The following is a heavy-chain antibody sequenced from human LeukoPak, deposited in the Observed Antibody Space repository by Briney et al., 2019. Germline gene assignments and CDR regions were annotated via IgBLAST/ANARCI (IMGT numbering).Heavy chain of an antibody. CDR3: ARGRINDFWSGYSPSYNWFDP. D-gene: IGHD3-3*01. J-gene: IGHJ5*02. V-gene: IGHV1-18*01. Sequence: GASVKVSCKASGYTFTSYGISWVRQAPGQGLEWMGWISAYNGNTNYAQKLQGRVTMTTDTSTSTAYMELRSLRSDDTAVYYCARGRINDFWSGYSPSYNWFDPWGQGTLVTVSS. CDR1: GYTFTSYG. CDR2: ISAYNGNT.